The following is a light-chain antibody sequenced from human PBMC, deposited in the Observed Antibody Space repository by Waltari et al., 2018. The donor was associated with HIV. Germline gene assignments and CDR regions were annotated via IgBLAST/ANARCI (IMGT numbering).Light chain of an antibody. CDR2: RNN. V-gene: IGLV1-47*01. CDR3: AAWDNSLSVLVV. CDR1: GSNIGSNY. J-gene: IGLJ2*01. Sequence: QSVLTQTTSASGTPGQRVTISCSGSGSNIGSNYVYWYPQLQGTALKLLIYRNNQRPSVVPDLFSGSKSGTSASLAISGLRSEDEAYYYCAAWDNSLSVLVVFGGGTKLTVL.